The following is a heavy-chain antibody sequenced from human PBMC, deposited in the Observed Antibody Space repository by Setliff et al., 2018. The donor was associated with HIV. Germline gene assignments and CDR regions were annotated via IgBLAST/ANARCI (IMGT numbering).Heavy chain of an antibody. Sequence: GGSLRLSCAASGFTVSSNYMSWVRQAPGKGLEWVSVIYSGGSTYYADSVKGRFTISRDNSKNTLYLQINSLRAEDTAVYYCARELVITTVYYYYGMDVWGPGTTVTVSS. CDR3: ARELVITTVYYYYGMDV. J-gene: IGHJ6*02. CDR1: GFTVSSNY. CDR2: IYSGGST. V-gene: IGHV3-66*01. D-gene: IGHD3-22*01.